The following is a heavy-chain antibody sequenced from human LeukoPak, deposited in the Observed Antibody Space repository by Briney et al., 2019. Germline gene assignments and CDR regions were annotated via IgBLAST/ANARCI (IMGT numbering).Heavy chain of an antibody. J-gene: IGHJ4*02. D-gene: IGHD6-19*01. V-gene: IGHV4-59*01. CDR1: GGSISSYY. CDR2: IYYSGST. Sequence: SETLSLTCTVSGGSISSYYGSWIRQPPGKGLEWIGYIYYSGSTNYNPSLKSRVTISVDTSKNQFSLKLSSVTAADTAVYYCARAGGSGWSIVDYWGQGTLVTVSS. CDR3: ARAGGSGWSIVDY.